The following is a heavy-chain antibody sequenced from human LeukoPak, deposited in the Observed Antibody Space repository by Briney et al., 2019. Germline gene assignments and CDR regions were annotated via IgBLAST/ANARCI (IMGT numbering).Heavy chain of an antibody. J-gene: IGHJ4*02. V-gene: IGHV3-21*01. CDR1: GFTFSSYS. Sequence: GGSLRLSCAASGFTFSSYSMNWVRQAPGKGLEWVSSISGSSSYIYYADSVKGRLTTSRDNAKNSLYLQMNSLRVEDTGVYYCARDVRPHSSSWYGPDYWGQGTLVTVSS. D-gene: IGHD6-13*01. CDR2: ISGSSSYI. CDR3: ARDVRPHSSSWYGPDY.